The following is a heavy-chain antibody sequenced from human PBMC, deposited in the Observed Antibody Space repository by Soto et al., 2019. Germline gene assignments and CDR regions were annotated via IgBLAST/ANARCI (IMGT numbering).Heavy chain of an antibody. J-gene: IGHJ4*02. Sequence: GGSLRLSCAAFGFTFSDYWMTWVRQAPGMGLEWVANIKKDGSEKNYLDSVKGRFTISRDNAKKSLYLQMDSLRAEDTAVFYCARISHYYGGVYDFWGKGILVTVSS. CDR3: ARISHYYGGVYDF. CDR1: GFTFSDYW. D-gene: IGHD4-4*01. V-gene: IGHV3-7*01. CDR2: IKKDGSEK.